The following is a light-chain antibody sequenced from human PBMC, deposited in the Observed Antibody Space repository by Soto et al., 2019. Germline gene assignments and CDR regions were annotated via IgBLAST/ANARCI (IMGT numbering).Light chain of an antibody. CDR2: EVT. J-gene: IGLJ2*01. CDR1: SSDIGADDF. Sequence: QSVLTQPASVSGSPGQSITISCTGTSSDIGADDFVSWYQHHPDKTPKLIIFEVTYRPTGISHRFSASKSGNTASLTISGLEAEDEAFYYSSSYRKTTFPHVVFGGGTKLTVL. CDR3: SSYRKTTFPHVV. V-gene: IGLV2-14*01.